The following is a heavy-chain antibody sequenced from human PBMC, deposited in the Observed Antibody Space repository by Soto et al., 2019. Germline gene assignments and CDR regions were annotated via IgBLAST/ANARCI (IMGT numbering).Heavy chain of an antibody. CDR3: AGGVTAVAIDY. CDR2: IYHSGST. J-gene: IGHJ4*02. CDR1: GGPISSGGYS. V-gene: IGHV4-30-2*01. D-gene: IGHD5-18*01. Sequence: SETLSLTCAVSGGPISSGGYSWSWIRQPPGKGLEWIGYIYHSGSTYYTPSLKSRVTISVDRSKNQFSLKLSSVTAADTVWYYGAGGVTAVAIDYGGQGTLVTVSS.